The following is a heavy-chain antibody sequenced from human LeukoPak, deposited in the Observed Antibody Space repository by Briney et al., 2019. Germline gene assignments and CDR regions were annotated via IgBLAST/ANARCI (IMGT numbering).Heavy chain of an antibody. Sequence: SGGSLRLSCAASGFTFSSYSMNWVRQAPGKGLEWVSYISSSNSTIYYADSVKGRFTISRDNAKNSLYLQMNSLRAEDTAVFYCAREGPGAFDIWGQGTMVTVSS. CDR3: AREGPGAFDI. J-gene: IGHJ3*02. CDR1: GFTFSSYS. V-gene: IGHV3-48*01. CDR2: ISSSNSTI.